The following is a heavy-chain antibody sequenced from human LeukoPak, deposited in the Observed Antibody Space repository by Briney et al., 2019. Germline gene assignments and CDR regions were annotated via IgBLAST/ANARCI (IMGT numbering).Heavy chain of an antibody. V-gene: IGHV1-2*02. CDR3: ARGALYDFWTGSYFDY. J-gene: IGHJ4*02. CDR2: INPNSGGT. CDR1: GYTFTGYY. Sequence: ASVKVSCKASGYTFTGYYMHWVRQAPGQGLEWMGWINPNSGGTNYAQKFQGRVTMTRDTSISTAYMELSRLRSEDTAVYYCARGALYDFWTGSYFDYWGQGTLVTVSS. D-gene: IGHD3-3*01.